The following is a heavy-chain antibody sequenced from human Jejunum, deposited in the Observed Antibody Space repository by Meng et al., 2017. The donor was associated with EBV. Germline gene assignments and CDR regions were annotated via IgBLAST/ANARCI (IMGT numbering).Heavy chain of an antibody. D-gene: IGHD1-26*01. Sequence: EAGPGRGNPCEPLPPPAPVLGASAHRSTSSWGWDRHPPGKGLGCIGNIYNGGSTTYFPPLRTRVTISLATSKNQFSLKLSSVTAANTAMYYCAYYLSGRGGVGSWGQGTLVTVSS. CDR1: GASAHRSTSS. J-gene: IGHJ4*02. CDR3: AYYLSGRGGVGS. CDR2: IYNGGST. V-gene: IGHV4-61*01.